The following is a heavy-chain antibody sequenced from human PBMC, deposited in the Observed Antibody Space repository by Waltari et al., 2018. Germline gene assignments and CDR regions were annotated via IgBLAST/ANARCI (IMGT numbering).Heavy chain of an antibody. Sequence: QVQLVQSGAEVQKPGSSVKVSCKASGGTFRSSAISWVRQAPGPGLEWMGGIIPIFGTANYAQKFQGRVTITADESTSTAYMELSSLRSEDTAVYYCARDRITIFGVVSYYYFDYWGQGTLVTVSS. D-gene: IGHD3-3*01. V-gene: IGHV1-69*13. CDR3: ARDRITIFGVVSYYYFDY. CDR1: GGTFRSSA. CDR2: IIPIFGTA. J-gene: IGHJ4*02.